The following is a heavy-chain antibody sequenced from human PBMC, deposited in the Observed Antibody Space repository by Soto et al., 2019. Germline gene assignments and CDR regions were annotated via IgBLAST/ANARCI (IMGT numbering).Heavy chain of an antibody. V-gene: IGHV3-7*05. CDR1: GFMFSDSL. J-gene: IGHJ5*02. CDR2: IKPDGSET. Sequence: EAQLVESGGDLVQPGGSLRLSCAASGFMFSDSLMSWVRQAPGKGLEWVANIKPDGSETAYVDSVKGRFTISRDNAKKFLYLQMNSLRVDDTAVYYCASGIDPWGQGTLVTVSS. CDR3: ASGIDP.